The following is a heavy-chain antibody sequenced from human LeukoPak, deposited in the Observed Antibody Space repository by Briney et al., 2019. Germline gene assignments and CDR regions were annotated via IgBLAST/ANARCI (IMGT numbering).Heavy chain of an antibody. D-gene: IGHD4-17*01. V-gene: IGHV1-46*01. CDR2: INPSGGST. Sequence: ASVKVSCKASGYTFTSYYMHWVRQAPGQGLEWMGIINPSGGSTSYAQKFQGRVTMTRDMSTSTAYMELSSLRSEDTAVYYCARAGYGDYGWFDPWGQGTLVTVSS. J-gene: IGHJ5*02. CDR1: GYTFTSYY. CDR3: ARAGYGDYGWFDP.